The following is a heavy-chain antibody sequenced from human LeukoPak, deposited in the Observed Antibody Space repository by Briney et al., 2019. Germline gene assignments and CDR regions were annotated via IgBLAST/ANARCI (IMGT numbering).Heavy chain of an antibody. CDR2: IYYSGST. Sequence: SQTLSLTCTVSGGSISSGDYYWSWIRQPPGKGLEWIGYIYYSGSTYYNPSLKSRVTISVDTSKNQFSQKLSSVTAADTAVYYCARDSSGWYSDYWGQGTLVTVSS. D-gene: IGHD6-19*01. CDR3: ARDSSGWYSDY. V-gene: IGHV4-30-4*01. CDR1: GGSISSGDYY. J-gene: IGHJ4*02.